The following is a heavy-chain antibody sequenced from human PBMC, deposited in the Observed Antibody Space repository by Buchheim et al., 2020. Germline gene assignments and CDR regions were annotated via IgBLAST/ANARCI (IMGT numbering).Heavy chain of an antibody. D-gene: IGHD3-22*01. Sequence: QVQLQESGPGLVKPSETLSLTCTVSGGSITSGGYYWSWIRQHPGKGLEWIGYIFNSGSAYYNPSLESRGFILADTSKNQFSLTLSAVTAADTAVYYCARGGCDISGFCYFDYWGQGTL. CDR2: IFNSGSA. CDR3: ARGGCDISGFCYFDY. V-gene: IGHV4-31*03. J-gene: IGHJ4*02. CDR1: GGSITSGGYY.